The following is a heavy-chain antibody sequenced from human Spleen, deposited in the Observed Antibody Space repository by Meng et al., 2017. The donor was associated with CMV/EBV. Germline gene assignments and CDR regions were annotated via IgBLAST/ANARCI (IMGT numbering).Heavy chain of an antibody. CDR1: GGSFSGYY. CDR3: ARGRNFWSGYRVGYGMDV. J-gene: IGHJ6*02. CDR2: INHSGST. Sequence: SEILSLTCAVYGGSFSGYYWSWIRQPPGKGLEWIGEINHSGSTNYNPSLKSRVTISVDTSKNQFSLKLSSVTAADTAVYYCARGRNFWSGYRVGYGMDVWGQGTTVTVSS. D-gene: IGHD3-3*01. V-gene: IGHV4-34*01.